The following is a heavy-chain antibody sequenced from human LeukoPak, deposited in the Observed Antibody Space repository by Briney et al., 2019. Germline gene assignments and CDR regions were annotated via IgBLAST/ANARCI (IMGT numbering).Heavy chain of an antibody. D-gene: IGHD6-6*01. Sequence: SETLSLTCIVSGGSMNSISYYWDWIRQSPGKGLEWVGSIYYIGTTYYNPSLESRVTMSVDTSKNQFSLKLSSVTAADTAVYYCARGVRSIAARPLDYWGQGTLVTVSS. CDR1: GGSMNSISYY. J-gene: IGHJ4*02. V-gene: IGHV4-39*01. CDR3: ARGVRSIAARPLDY. CDR2: IYYIGTT.